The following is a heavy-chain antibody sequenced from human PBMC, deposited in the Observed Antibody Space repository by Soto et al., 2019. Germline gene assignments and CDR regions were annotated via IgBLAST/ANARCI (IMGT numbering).Heavy chain of an antibody. J-gene: IGHJ4*02. Sequence: QMQLVQSGPEVKKPGTSVKVSCKASGSTFTSSAMQWVRPARGQRLEWIGWIVVGSGHTNYAQKFQERVTITRDMSTSTAYMELSSLRSEDTAVYYCAADSRYCSGGNCEDYWGQGTLVTVSS. CDR3: AADSRYCSGGNCEDY. D-gene: IGHD2-15*01. CDR1: GSTFTSSA. V-gene: IGHV1-58*02. CDR2: IVVGSGHT.